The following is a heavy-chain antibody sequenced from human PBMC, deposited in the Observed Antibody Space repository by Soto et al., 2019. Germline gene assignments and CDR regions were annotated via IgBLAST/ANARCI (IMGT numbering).Heavy chain of an antibody. J-gene: IGHJ6*02. Sequence: PGGSLRLSCAASGFTFSSYAMHWVRQAPGKGLELVAVISYDGSNKYYADSVKGRFTVSRDNSKNTLYLQMNSLRAEDTAVYYCARDRVTIFGVVITYYYGMDVWGQGTTVTVS. CDR1: GFTFSSYA. CDR3: ARDRVTIFGVVITYYYGMDV. D-gene: IGHD3-3*01. V-gene: IGHV3-30-3*01. CDR2: ISYDGSNK.